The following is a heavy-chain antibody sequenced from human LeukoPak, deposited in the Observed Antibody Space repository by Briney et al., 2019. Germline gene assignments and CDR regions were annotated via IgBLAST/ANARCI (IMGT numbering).Heavy chain of an antibody. CDR3: ARGTGAIVVVPAAKDYYMDV. Sequence: SETLSLTCAVYGGSFSGYYWSWIRQPPGKGLEWIGEINHSGSTNYNPSLKSRVTISVDTSKNQFSLKLSSVTAADTAVYYCARGTGAIVVVPAAKDYYMDVWGKGTTVTVSS. CDR1: GGSFSGYY. J-gene: IGHJ6*03. V-gene: IGHV4-34*01. D-gene: IGHD2-2*01. CDR2: INHSGST.